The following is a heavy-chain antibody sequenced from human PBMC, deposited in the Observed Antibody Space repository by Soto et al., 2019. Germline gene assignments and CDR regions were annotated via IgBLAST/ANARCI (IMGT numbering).Heavy chain of an antibody. J-gene: IGHJ3*01. V-gene: IGHV3-9*01. CDR3: AKDNRGYDYDAFNF. D-gene: IGHD5-12*01. CDR1: GFTFDDYG. CDR2: ITWNSGSV. Sequence: EVQLVESGGGLVQPGRSLRLSCVASGFTFDDYGLHWVRQTPEKGLEWVSSITWNSGSVFYADSVKGRFTISRDNAKNSLYLQMNGLRVEDTALYYCAKDNRGYDYDAFNFWGQGTMVTVSS.